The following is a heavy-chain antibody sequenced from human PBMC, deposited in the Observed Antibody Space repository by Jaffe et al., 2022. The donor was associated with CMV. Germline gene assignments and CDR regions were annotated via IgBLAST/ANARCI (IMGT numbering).Heavy chain of an antibody. D-gene: IGHD4-4*01. V-gene: IGHV3-21*01. J-gene: IGHJ6*02. CDR2: ISSSSSYI. CDR3: ARVSNPADYYYYYGMDV. Sequence: EVQLVESGGGLVKPGGSLRLSCAASGFTFSSYSMNWVRQAPGKGLEWVSSISSSSSYIYYADSVKGRFTISRDNAKNSLYLQMNSLRAEDTAVYYCARVSNPADYYYYYGMDVWGQGTTVTVSS. CDR1: GFTFSSYS.